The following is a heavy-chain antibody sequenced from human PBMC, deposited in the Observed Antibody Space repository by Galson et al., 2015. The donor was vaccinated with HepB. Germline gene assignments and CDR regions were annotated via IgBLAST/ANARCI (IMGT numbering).Heavy chain of an antibody. J-gene: IGHJ4*02. D-gene: IGHD6-13*01. CDR2: IWYDGSNK. CDR1: GFTFSSYG. Sequence: SLRLSCAASGFTFSSYGMHWVRQAPGKGLEWVAVIWYDGSNKYYADSVKGRFTISRDNSKNTLYLQMNSLRAEDTAVYYCARDPVAAGTEDYFDYWGQGTLVTVSS. V-gene: IGHV3-33*01. CDR3: ARDPVAAGTEDYFDY.